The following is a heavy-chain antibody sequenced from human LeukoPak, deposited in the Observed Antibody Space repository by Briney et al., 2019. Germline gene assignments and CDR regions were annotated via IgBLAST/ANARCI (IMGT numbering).Heavy chain of an antibody. J-gene: IGHJ4*02. CDR2: ISSSSSYI. V-gene: IGHV3-21*01. CDR3: ARDGYGDYDSFDY. Sequence: GGSLRLSCAASGFTFSSYSMSWVRQAPGKGLEWVSSISSSSSYIYYADSVKGRFTISRDNAKNSLYLQMNSLRAEDTAVYYCARDGYGDYDSFDYWGQGTLVTVSS. CDR1: GFTFSSYS. D-gene: IGHD4-17*01.